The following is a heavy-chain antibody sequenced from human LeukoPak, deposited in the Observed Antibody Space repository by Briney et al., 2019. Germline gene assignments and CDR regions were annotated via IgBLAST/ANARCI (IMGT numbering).Heavy chain of an antibody. CDR2: IYYSGTT. D-gene: IGHD6-13*01. V-gene: IGHV4-59*01. J-gene: IGHJ4*02. CDR3: ARGVYIAAAQYGY. Sequence: PSETLSLTCTVSGGPISSYYWSRIRQPPGKGLEWIGYIYYSGTTNYNPSLKSRVTISVDTSKNQFSLKLSSVTAADTAVYYCARGVYIAAAQYGYWGQGTLVTVSS. CDR1: GGPISSYY.